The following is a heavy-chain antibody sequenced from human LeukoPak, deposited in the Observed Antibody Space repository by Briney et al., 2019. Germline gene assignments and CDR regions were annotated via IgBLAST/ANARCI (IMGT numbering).Heavy chain of an antibody. CDR1: GGSFSGYY. D-gene: IGHD2-2*01. Sequence: KPSETLSLTCAVYGGSFSGYYWSWIRQPPGKGLEWIGEINHSGSTNYNPSLKSRVTISVDTSKNQFSLKLSSVTAADTAVYYCARECSSTSCAPVWGQGTLVTVSS. CDR3: ARECSSTSCAPV. J-gene: IGHJ4*02. CDR2: INHSGST. V-gene: IGHV4-34*09.